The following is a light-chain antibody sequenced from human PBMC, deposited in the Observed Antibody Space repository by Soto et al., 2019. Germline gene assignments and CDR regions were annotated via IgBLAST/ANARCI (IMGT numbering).Light chain of an antibody. CDR3: QSYDSRLSSVV. CDR2: GNS. CDR1: SSNIGAGYD. J-gene: IGLJ2*01. V-gene: IGLV1-40*01. Sequence: QSVLTQPPSVSGAPGQRVTISCTGSSSNIGAGYDVHWYQRLPGTAPKLLIYGNSNRPSGVPDRFSGSKSGTSASLAITGLQAEDEADYYCQSYDSRLSSVVFGGGTKLTVL.